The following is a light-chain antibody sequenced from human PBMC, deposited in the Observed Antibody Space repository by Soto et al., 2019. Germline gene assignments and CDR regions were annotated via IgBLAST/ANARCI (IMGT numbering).Light chain of an antibody. CDR3: QQYYSLPT. CDR1: QAISNY. J-gene: IGKJ4*01. V-gene: IGKV1-16*01. CDR2: AAS. Sequence: DIQMTQSPSSLSASLGDRVTITCRASQAISNYVAWFQQKPGKAPRSLIFAASNLQSGVQSRFSASGSGTYFTLTISGMQPEDFAVYYCQQYYSLPTFGGGTKVEVQ.